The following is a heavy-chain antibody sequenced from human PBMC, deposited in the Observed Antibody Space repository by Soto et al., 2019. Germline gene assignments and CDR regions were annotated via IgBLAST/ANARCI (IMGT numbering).Heavy chain of an antibody. D-gene: IGHD6-19*01. CDR3: AKSGSSGGYGWFAP. CDR1: VYTFTIYD. Sequence: GASVKVSCKPSVYTFTIYDLNWVRQAPGQGLEWMGWVNPNSGNTGYAQKFQGRATMTIDTSINTAHKELNSLRSEDTAVYYCAKSGSSGGYGWFAPWGQGTLVTVSS. V-gene: IGHV1-8*01. CDR2: VNPNSGNT. J-gene: IGHJ5*02.